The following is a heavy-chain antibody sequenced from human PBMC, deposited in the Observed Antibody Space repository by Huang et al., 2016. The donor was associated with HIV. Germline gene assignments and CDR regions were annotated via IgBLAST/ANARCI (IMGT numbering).Heavy chain of an antibody. Sequence: QVQLVQSGAEVKKPGSSVRVSCEASGGTFSSYAINWVRQAPGQGLEWMVGIIPIFGTPNYAQKFQGKVTITADESTSTAYMGLSSLRSDDTAVYYCARDRKYDNAWYWFDPWGQGTLVTVSS. CDR2: IIPIFGTP. CDR3: ARDRKYDNAWYWFDP. V-gene: IGHV1-69*01. J-gene: IGHJ5*02. D-gene: IGHD1-1*01. CDR1: GGTFSSYA.